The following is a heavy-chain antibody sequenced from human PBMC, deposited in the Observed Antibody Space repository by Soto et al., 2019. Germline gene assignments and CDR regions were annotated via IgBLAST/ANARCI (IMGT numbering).Heavy chain of an antibody. CDR2: IYYSGST. D-gene: IGHD3-22*01. V-gene: IGHV4-31*03. CDR3: ARVYDSSGLYWYFDL. J-gene: IGHJ2*01. Sequence: SETLSLTCTVSGGSISSGGYYWSWIRQHPGKGLEWIGYIYYSGSTYYNPSLKSRVTISVDTSKNQFSLKLSSVTAADTAVYYCARVYDSSGLYWYFDLWGRGTLVTVSS. CDR1: GGSISSGGYY.